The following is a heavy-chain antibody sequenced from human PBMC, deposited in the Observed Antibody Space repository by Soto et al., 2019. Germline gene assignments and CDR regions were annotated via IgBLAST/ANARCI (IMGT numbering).Heavy chain of an antibody. Sequence: SETLSLTCTVSGGSISSGDYYWSWIRQPPGKGLEWIGYIYYSGSTYYNPSLKSRVTISVDTSKNQFSLKLSSVTAADTAVYYCARVPGAVTPGYFQHWGQGTLVTVSS. CDR3: ARVPGAVTPGYFQH. CDR2: IYYSGST. CDR1: GGSISSGDYY. J-gene: IGHJ1*01. V-gene: IGHV4-30-4*01. D-gene: IGHD6-19*01.